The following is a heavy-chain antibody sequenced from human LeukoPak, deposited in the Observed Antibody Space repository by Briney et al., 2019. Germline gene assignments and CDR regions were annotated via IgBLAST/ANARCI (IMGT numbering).Heavy chain of an antibody. J-gene: IGHJ4*02. Sequence: SETLSLTCTVSGGSISSVDDYWSWIRQPPGKGLEGIGYIYYSGTTYYNPSLKSRASISVDTSKNQFSLKLSSVTAADTALYFCARLVGYYSRGSCYHFDYWGQGSLVTVSS. CDR2: IYYSGTT. D-gene: IGHD2-15*01. CDR1: GGSISSVDDY. V-gene: IGHV4-30-4*01. CDR3: ARLVGYYSRGSCYHFDY.